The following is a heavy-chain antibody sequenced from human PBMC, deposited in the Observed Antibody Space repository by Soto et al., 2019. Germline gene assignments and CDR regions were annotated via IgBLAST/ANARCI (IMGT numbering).Heavy chain of an antibody. CDR1: GGSISSYY. CDR3: AGDLIALVAAIAGRDNWFDP. Sequence: PSATLSLTCTVSGGSISSYYWSWIRQPAGKGLEWIGRIYTSGRTNYNPSLKGRVTMSVDTSKNQFSLKLSSVTAADTAVYYCAGDLIALVAAIAGRDNWFDPWGQGTLVTVSS. V-gene: IGHV4-4*07. J-gene: IGHJ5*02. D-gene: IGHD2-15*01. CDR2: IYTSGRT.